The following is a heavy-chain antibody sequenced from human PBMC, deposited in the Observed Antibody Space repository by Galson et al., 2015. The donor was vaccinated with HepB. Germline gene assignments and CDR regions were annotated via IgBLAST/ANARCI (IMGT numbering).Heavy chain of an antibody. J-gene: IGHJ4*02. CDR1: GYTFTGYY. CDR3: ARDSLGYYDSSGHFYVFGYFDY. Sequence: SVKVSCKASGYTFTGYYMHWVRQAPGQGLEWMGWINPNSGGTNYAQKFQGRVTMTRDTSISTAYMELSRLRSDDTAVYYCARDSLGYYDSSGHFYVFGYFDYWGQGTPITVSS. V-gene: IGHV1-2*02. D-gene: IGHD3-22*01. CDR2: INPNSGGT.